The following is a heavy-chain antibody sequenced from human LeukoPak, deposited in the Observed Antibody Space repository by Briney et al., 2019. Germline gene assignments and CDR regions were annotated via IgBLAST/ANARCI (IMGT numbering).Heavy chain of an antibody. CDR3: ARGKAAARPDY. J-gene: IGHJ4*02. D-gene: IGHD6-25*01. V-gene: IGHV1-69*06. CDR1: GYTFTGYY. Sequence: SVKVSCKASGYTFTGYYIHWVRQAPGQGLEWMGGIIPIFGTANYAQKFQGRVTITADKSTSTAYMELSSLRSEDTAVYYCARGKAAARPDYWGQGTLVTVSS. CDR2: IIPIFGTA.